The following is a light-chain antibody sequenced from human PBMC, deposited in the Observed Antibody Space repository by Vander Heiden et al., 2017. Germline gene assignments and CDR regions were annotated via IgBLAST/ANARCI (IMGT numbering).Light chain of an antibody. Sequence: SYVLTQPPSVSVAPGQTARITCGGNNIGSKSVHWYQQKPDQAPVLVVYDDSDRPSGSPERFSGSNSRNTANLTISRVEAGDEADYFCQVWDSTSDHWVFGGGTKLTVL. CDR2: DDS. J-gene: IGLJ3*02. V-gene: IGLV3-21*02. CDR3: QVWDSTSDHWV. CDR1: NIGSKS.